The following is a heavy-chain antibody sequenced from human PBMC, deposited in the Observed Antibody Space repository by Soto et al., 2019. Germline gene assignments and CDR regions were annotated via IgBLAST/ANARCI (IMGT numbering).Heavy chain of an antibody. D-gene: IGHD6-6*01. V-gene: IGHV1-69*01. J-gene: IGHJ4*02. CDR2: IIPIFGPA. CDR3: ARDSLIAARPGYFDY. CDR1: GGTFSSYA. Sequence: QVQLVQSGAEVKKPGSSVKVSCKASGGTFSSYAISWVRQAPGQGLEWMGGIIPIFGPAYYAQKFQGRVTITADESTSTAYRELSSLRSEDTAVYYCARDSLIAARPGYFDYWGQGTLVTVSS.